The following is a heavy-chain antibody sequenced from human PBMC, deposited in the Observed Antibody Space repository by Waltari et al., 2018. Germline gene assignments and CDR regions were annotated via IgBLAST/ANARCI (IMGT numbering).Heavy chain of an antibody. CDR2: IYWNDDK. V-gene: IGHV2-5*01. CDR1: GFSLSTSGVG. J-gene: IGHJ4*02. Sequence: QITLKESGPTLVKPTQTLTLTCTFSGFSLSTSGVGVGWIRQPPGKALEWLALIYWNDDKRYSPSLKSRITITKDTSKNQVVLTMTNMDPVDTATYYCAHSPTDIVVVPAAIPHYFDYWGQGTLVTVSS. CDR3: AHSPTDIVVVPAAIPHYFDY. D-gene: IGHD2-2*02.